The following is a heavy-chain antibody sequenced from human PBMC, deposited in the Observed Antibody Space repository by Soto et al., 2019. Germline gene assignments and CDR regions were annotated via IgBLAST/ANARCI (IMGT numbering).Heavy chain of an antibody. V-gene: IGHV1-8*02. D-gene: IGHD3-10*02. CDR3: ARESYVLPY. CDR2: MNPNSGNT. J-gene: IGHJ4*02. Sequence: ASVKVSCKASGYTFTGYYMHWVRQAPGQGLEWMGWMNPNSGNTGYAQKFQGRVTMTRNTSISTAYMELSSLRSEDTAVYYCARESYVLPYWGQGALVSVTS. CDR1: GYTFTGYY.